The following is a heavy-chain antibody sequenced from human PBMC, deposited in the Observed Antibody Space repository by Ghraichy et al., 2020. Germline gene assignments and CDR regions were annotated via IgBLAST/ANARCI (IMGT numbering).Heavy chain of an antibody. V-gene: IGHV4-59*01. Sequence: SQTLSLTCSVSGGSINSYSWSWIRQPPGKGLEWIGYIYYTGSTSYNPSLKSRVTISADTSKNQFSLKLTAVTAAHTALYYCARAPTGWFDPWGQGTLVTVSS. J-gene: IGHJ5*02. D-gene: IGHD4-17*01. CDR3: ARAPTGWFDP. CDR2: IYYTGST. CDR1: GGSINSYS.